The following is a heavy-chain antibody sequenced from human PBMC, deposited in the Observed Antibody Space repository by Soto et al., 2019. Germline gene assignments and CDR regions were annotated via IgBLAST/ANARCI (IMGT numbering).Heavy chain of an antibody. CDR3: ARVWGIAHPDWFDP. CDR2: IYSGGST. J-gene: IGHJ5*02. Sequence: EVQLVESGGGLVQPGGSLRLSCAASGFTVSSNYMSWVRQAPGKGLEWVSVIYSGGSTYYADSVKGRFTISRDNSKNTLYLQMNSLRAEDTAVYYCARVWGIAHPDWFDPWGQGTLVTVSS. D-gene: IGHD3-16*01. V-gene: IGHV3-66*01. CDR1: GFTVSSNY.